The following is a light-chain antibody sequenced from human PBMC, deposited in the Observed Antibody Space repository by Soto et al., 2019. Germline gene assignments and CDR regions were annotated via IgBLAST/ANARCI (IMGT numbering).Light chain of an antibody. CDR2: GTS. CDR3: QQYGSSST. V-gene: IGKV3-20*01. CDR1: QSVSSSY. Sequence: DSVLTQSPGTLSLSPGEGATLSCRASQSVSSSYLAWYQPKPGQAPRLLIYGTSSRATGIPDRFSGSGSGTEFTLPISRLEPEDFAVYFCQQYGSSSTFGQGTKVDIK. J-gene: IGKJ1*01.